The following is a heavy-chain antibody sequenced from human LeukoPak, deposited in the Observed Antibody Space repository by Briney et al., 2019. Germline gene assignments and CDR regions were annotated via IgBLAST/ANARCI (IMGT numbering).Heavy chain of an antibody. J-gene: IGHJ4*02. Sequence: ASVKVSCKGSDYTFTSYGISWVRQAPGQGLEWMGWISAYNGNTNYAQKLQGRVTMSTDTSTSTAYMELRSLRSDDTAVYYCAKDTAYYYDSSGYWDYWGQGTLVTVSS. CDR2: ISAYNGNT. CDR1: DYTFTSYG. CDR3: AKDTAYYYDSSGYWDY. D-gene: IGHD3-22*01. V-gene: IGHV1-18*01.